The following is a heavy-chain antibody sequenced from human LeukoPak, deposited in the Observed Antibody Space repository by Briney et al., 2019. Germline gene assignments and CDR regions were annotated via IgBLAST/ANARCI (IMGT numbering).Heavy chain of an antibody. CDR3: AKVQRYYYGSGSHTMDV. D-gene: IGHD3-10*01. J-gene: IGHJ6*02. V-gene: IGHV3-23*01. CDR1: GFTFSSYA. CDR2: ISGSGGST. Sequence: PGGSLRLSCAASGFTFSSYAMSWVRQAPGKGLEWVSAISGSGGSTYYADSVKGRFTISRDNSKNTLYLQMNSLRAEDTAVYYCAKVQRYYYGSGSHTMDVWGQGTTVTASS.